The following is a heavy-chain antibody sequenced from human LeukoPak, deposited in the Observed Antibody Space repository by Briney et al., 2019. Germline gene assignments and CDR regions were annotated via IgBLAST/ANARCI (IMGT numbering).Heavy chain of an antibody. CDR3: ARTTVTTGLIDY. D-gene: IGHD4-17*01. Sequence: SETLSLPCTVSGGSISSSSYYWGWIRQPPGKGLEWIGSIYYSGSTYYNPSLKSRVTISVDTSKNQFSLKLSSVTAADTAVYYCARTTVTTGLIDYWGQGTLVTVSS. CDR2: IYYSGST. V-gene: IGHV4-39*07. J-gene: IGHJ4*02. CDR1: GGSISSSSYY.